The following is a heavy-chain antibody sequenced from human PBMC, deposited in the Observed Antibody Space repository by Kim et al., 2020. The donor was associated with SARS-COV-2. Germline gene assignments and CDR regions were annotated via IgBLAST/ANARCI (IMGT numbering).Heavy chain of an antibody. V-gene: IGHV4-34*08. CDR1: GGTLNNYY. Sequence: SETLSLTCAVYGGTLNNYYWNWIRQPPGKGLEWIGEIDHRGSTNYNSSLTGRITISMDTSKKEFSLKLSSVTAADTAVYYCAADYGDYDTLDYWGQGTLVTVSS. CDR2: IDHRGST. J-gene: IGHJ4*02. CDR3: AADYGDYDTLDY. D-gene: IGHD4-17*01.